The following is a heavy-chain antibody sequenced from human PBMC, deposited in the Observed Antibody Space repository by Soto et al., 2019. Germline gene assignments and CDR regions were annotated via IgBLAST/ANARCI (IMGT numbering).Heavy chain of an antibody. V-gene: IGHV4-59*12. CDR1: GGSMSSYY. CDR2: IYYSGST. Sequence: SATLSSTGTGPGGSMSSYYWCWFRQHPGKGLEWIGYIYYSGSTYYNPSLKSRVTISVDTSKNQFSLKLSSVTAADTAVYYFVRSGSTIWLKYNVLDPLGKGTLVTGST. J-gene: IGHJ5*02. CDR3: VRSGSTIWLKYNVLDP. D-gene: IGHD2-2*01.